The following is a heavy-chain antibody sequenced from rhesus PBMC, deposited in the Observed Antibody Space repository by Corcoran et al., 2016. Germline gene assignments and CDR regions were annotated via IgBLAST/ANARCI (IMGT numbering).Heavy chain of an antibody. CDR1: GFTFGSYA. J-gene: IGHJ3*01. CDR2: ILLLVGVT. V-gene: IGHV1-198*02. Sequence: QVQLVQSGAEVKKPGASVKVSCKASGFTFGSYAINWVRQAPGQGLEWMVMILLLVGVTNYAEKFQGRVTITADTSTSTAYMELSSLRSEDTAVYYCARGTNYGLHDAFDFWGQGLRVTVSS. CDR3: ARGTNYGLHDAFDF. D-gene: IGHD4-17*01.